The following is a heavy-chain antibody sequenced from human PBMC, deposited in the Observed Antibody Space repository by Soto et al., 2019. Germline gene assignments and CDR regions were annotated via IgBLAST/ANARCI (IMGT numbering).Heavy chain of an antibody. D-gene: IGHD1-1*01. CDR2: ISAHNGNT. V-gene: IGHV1-18*01. CDR1: GYTFTSYG. CDR3: ARGRYGDY. J-gene: IGHJ4*02. Sequence: QVHLVQSGAEVKKPGASVKVSCKASGYTFTSYGITWVRQAPGQGLERMGWISAHNGNTDYAQKLQGRVIVTGDTSTITAYMELRILISDDTAGYYCARGRYGDYWGQGALVTVSS.